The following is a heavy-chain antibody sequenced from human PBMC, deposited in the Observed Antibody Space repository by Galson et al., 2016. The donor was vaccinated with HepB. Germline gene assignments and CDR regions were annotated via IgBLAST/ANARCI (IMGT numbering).Heavy chain of an antibody. CDR1: GYTFSNYG. CDR2: ISGYNGKT. J-gene: IGHJ4*02. CDR3: TRDGPDYGDYINFDY. D-gene: IGHD4-17*01. Sequence: SVKVSCKASGYTFSNYGISWVRQAPGQGLEWMAWISGYNGKTNYAQALEGRFTMTTDTSTSTAYMELRSLKSDDTAVYYCTRDGPDYGDYINFDYWGQGTLVTVAS. V-gene: IGHV1-18*01.